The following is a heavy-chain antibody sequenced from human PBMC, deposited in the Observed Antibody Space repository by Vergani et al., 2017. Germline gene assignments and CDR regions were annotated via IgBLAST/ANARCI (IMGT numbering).Heavy chain of an antibody. CDR3: ARVRDGRGVLVYDSFAL. CDR2: IFYSGIT. J-gene: IGHJ3*01. V-gene: IGHV4-61*02. D-gene: IGHD5/OR15-5a*01. CDR1: GVSIRSGSYY. Sequence: QVQLQESGPGLVKPSQTLSLTCTVSGVSIRSGSYYWSWIRQPAGKGLEWIGRIFYSGITDYNPSLRGRVSMSADTSKNQFSLKLTSVTAADTAVYFCARVRDGRGVLVYDSFALLGPGAMVAVSS.